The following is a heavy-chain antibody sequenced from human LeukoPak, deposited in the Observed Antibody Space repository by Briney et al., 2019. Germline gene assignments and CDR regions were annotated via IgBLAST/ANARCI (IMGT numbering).Heavy chain of an antibody. CDR2: MNPNSGNT. V-gene: IGHV1-8*03. J-gene: IGHJ3*02. D-gene: IGHD3-22*01. CDR3: ATDSVDITASDAFDI. Sequence: GASVKVSCKASGYTFTSYDINWVRQATGQGLEWMGWMNPNSGNTGYAQRFQGRVSITRNTSISTAYMELSSLRSEDTAVYYCATDSVDITASDAFDIWGQGTMVTVSS. CDR1: GYTFTSYD.